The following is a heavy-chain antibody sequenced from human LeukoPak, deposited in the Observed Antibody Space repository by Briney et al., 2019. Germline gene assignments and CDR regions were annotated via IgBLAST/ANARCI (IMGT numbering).Heavy chain of an antibody. D-gene: IGHD6-13*01. CDR2: ISSSGSTI. J-gene: IGHJ4*02. V-gene: IGHV3-48*03. Sequence: GGSLRLSCAASGFTFSSFEMNWVRQAPGKGLEWVSYISSSGSTIYYADSVKGRFTISRDNAKNSLYLQMNSLRAEDTAVYYCAREGSSWAHYFDYWGQGTLVTVFS. CDR3: AREGSSWAHYFDY. CDR1: GFTFSSFE.